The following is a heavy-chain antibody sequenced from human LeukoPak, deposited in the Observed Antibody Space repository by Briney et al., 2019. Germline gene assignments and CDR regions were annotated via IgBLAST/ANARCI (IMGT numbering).Heavy chain of an antibody. D-gene: IGHD2-2*01. J-gene: IGHJ4*02. CDR3: ARVIGRIVVVPAAIGY. V-gene: IGHV1-2*02. CDR1: GYTFTGYY. Sequence: APVKVSCKASGYTFTGYYMHWVRQAPGQGLEWMGWINPNSGGTNYAQKFQGRVTMTRDTSISTAYMELSRLRSDDTAVYYCARVIGRIVVVPAAIGYWGQGTLVTVSS. CDR2: INPNSGGT.